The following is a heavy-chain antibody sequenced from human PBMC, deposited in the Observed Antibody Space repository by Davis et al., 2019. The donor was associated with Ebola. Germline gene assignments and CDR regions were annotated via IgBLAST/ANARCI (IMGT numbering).Heavy chain of an antibody. CDR3: ARLEYSSSSEEI. CDR2: IIPIFGTA. Sequence: SVKVSCKASGGTFSSYAISWVRQAPGQGLEWMGGIIPIFGTANYAQKFQGRVTITADESTSTAYMELSSLRSEDTAVYYCARLEYSSSSEEIWGQGTLVTVSS. V-gene: IGHV1-69*13. D-gene: IGHD6-6*01. CDR1: GGTFSSYA. J-gene: IGHJ4*02.